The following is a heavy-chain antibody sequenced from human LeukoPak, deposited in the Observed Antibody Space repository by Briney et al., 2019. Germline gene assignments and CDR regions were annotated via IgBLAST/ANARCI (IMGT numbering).Heavy chain of an antibody. CDR2: INHSGST. J-gene: IGHJ4*02. CDR3: ARFPLVRGVIVKVPYYFDY. CDR1: GGSFSGYY. Sequence: PSETLSLTCAVYGGSFSGYYWSWIRQPPGKGLEWIGEINHSGSTNYNPSLKSRVTISVDTSKNQFSLKLSSVTAADTAVYYCARFPLVRGVIVKVPYYFDYWGQGTLVTVSS. V-gene: IGHV4-34*01. D-gene: IGHD3-10*01.